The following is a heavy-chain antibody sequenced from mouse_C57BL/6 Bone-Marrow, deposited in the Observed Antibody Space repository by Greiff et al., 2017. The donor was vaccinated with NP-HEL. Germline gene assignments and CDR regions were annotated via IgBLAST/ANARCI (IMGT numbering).Heavy chain of an antibody. D-gene: IGHD1-1*01. CDR2: IYPGNSDT. V-gene: IGHV1-5*01. J-gene: IGHJ2*01. Sequence: VQLQQSGPVLVKPGASVKMSCKASGYTFTSYWMHWVKQRPGQGLEWIGAIYPGNSDTSYNQKFKGKAKLTAVTSASTAYMELSSLTNEDSAVYYCTNYGSSYPFDYWGQGTTLTVSS. CDR3: TNYGSSYPFDY. CDR1: GYTFTSYW.